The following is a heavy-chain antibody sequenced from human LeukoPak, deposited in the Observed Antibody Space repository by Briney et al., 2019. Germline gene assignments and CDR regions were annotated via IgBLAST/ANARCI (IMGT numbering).Heavy chain of an antibody. Sequence: GGSLRLSCAASGFTFSSYAMSWVRQAPGKGLKWVSAISGSGGSTYYADPVKGRFTISRDTSKNTLYLQMNSLRAEDTAVYYCAKSSTYSSGAHAYDIWGQGTLVTVSS. CDR2: ISGSGGST. CDR1: GFTFSSYA. CDR3: AKSSTYSSGAHAYDI. V-gene: IGHV3-23*01. D-gene: IGHD6-19*01. J-gene: IGHJ3*02.